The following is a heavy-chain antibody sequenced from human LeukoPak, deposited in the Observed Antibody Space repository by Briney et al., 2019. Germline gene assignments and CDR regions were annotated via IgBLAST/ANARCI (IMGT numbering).Heavy chain of an antibody. CDR3: ARAIEVLVRGVTSVWFDP. D-gene: IGHD3-10*01. CDR2: INHSGST. Sequence: SETLSLTCAVYGGSFSGYYWSWIRQPPGKGLEWIGEINHSGSTNYNPSLKSRVTISVDTSKNQFSLKLSSVTAADTAVYYCARAIEVLVRGVTSVWFDPWGQGTLVTVSS. J-gene: IGHJ5*02. V-gene: IGHV4-34*01. CDR1: GGSFSGYY.